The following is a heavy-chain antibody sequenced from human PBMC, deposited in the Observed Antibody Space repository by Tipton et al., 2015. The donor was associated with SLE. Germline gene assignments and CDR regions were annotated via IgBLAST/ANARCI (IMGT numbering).Heavy chain of an antibody. CDR1: GGSFSGYY. V-gene: IGHV4-34*01. CDR2: INHSGST. Sequence: TLSLTCAVYGGSFSGYYWSWIRQPPGKGLEWIGEINHSGSTNYNPSLKSRVTISVDMSKNQFSLKLSSVTAADTAVYYCARRRSGSYSGRFDPWGQGTLVTVSS. J-gene: IGHJ5*02. CDR3: ARRRSGSYSGRFDP. D-gene: IGHD1-26*01.